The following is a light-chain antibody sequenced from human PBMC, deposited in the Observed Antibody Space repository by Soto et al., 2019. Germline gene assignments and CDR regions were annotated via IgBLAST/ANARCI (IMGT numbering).Light chain of an antibody. Sequence: EIVLTQSPGTLSLSPGERDTLSCRASQSVTNSFVAWYQQKPGQAPRLLLYGGSSRATGVPDRFSGSGSGTDFTLTISRLEPEDFAVYYCQVYDTSRVATLGQGTKLEFK. V-gene: IGKV3-20*01. CDR3: QVYDTSRVAT. J-gene: IGKJ2*01. CDR1: QSVTNSF. CDR2: GGS.